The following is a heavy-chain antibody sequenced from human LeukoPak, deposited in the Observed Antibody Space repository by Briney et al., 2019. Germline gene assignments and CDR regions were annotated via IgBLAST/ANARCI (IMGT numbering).Heavy chain of an antibody. J-gene: IGHJ4*02. Sequence: GGSLRLSCAASGFTFSSYGMHWVRQAPGKGLEWVAFIRYDGGNKYYADSVKGRFTISRDNSKNTLYLQMNSLRAEDTAVYYCAKPLGPGRIAAAGLAYWGQGTLVTVSS. CDR1: GFTFSSYG. V-gene: IGHV3-30*02. CDR3: AKPLGPGRIAAAGLAY. CDR2: IRYDGGNK. D-gene: IGHD6-13*01.